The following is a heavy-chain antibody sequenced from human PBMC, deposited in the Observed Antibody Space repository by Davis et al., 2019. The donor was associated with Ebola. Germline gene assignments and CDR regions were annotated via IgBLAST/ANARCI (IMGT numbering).Heavy chain of an antibody. CDR2: ISSGSGVTT. CDR1: GFTFSDYY. D-gene: IGHD5-12*01. V-gene: IGHV3-11*04. CDR3: ARSSGYGLY. J-gene: IGHJ4*02. Sequence: GESLKISCAASGFTFSDYYMSWIRQAPGRGLEWVSYISSGSGVTTYYADSVRGRFTISRDNAKNSLYLQMNSLRDEDTAVYYCARSSGYGLYWGQGTLVTVSS.